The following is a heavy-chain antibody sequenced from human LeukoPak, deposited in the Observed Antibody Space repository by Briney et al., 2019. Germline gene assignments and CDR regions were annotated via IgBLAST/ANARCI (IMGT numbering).Heavy chain of an antibody. D-gene: IGHD6-13*01. V-gene: IGHV1-18*01. CDR3: ARGPLIAAAGGYFDY. CDR1: GYTFTSYG. Sequence: ASVKVSCKASGYTFTSYGISWVRQAPGQGLEWMGWISAYNGNTDYAQKLQGRVTMTTDTSTSTAYMELRSLRSDDTAVYYCARGPLIAAAGGYFDYWGQGTLVTVSS. CDR2: ISAYNGNT. J-gene: IGHJ4*02.